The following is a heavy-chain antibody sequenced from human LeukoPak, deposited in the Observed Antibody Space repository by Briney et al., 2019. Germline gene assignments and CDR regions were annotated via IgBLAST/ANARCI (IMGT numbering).Heavy chain of an antibody. CDR1: GFTFSPYN. CDR3: ARSGYCTSTSCLNGRGAFDI. V-gene: IGHV3-48*04. Sequence: QAGGSLRLSCVASGFTFSPYNMHWVRQAPGKGLEWVSYISSSSSPICYADSVKGRFTISRDNAKNSLYLQMNSLRAEDTAVYYCARSGYCTSTSCLNGRGAFDIWGQGTMVTVSS. D-gene: IGHD2-2*01. J-gene: IGHJ3*02. CDR2: ISSSSSPI.